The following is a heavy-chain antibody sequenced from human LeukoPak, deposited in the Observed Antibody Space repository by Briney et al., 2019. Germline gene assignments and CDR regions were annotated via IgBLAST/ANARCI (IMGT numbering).Heavy chain of an antibody. J-gene: IGHJ4*02. Sequence: GGSLRLSCAASGFTFDDYAMHWVRQAPGKGLEWVSGISWNSGSIGYADSVKGRFTISRDNAKNSLYLQMNSLRAEDTALYYCAKDSGYESSVLDYWGQGTLVTVSS. V-gene: IGHV3-9*01. CDR1: GFTFDDYA. CDR3: AKDSGYESSVLDY. D-gene: IGHD3-22*01. CDR2: ISWNSGSI.